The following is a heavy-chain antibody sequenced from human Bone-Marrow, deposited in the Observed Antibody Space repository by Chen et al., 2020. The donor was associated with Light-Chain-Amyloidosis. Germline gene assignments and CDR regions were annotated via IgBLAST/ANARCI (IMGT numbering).Heavy chain of an antibody. CDR1: GFAFSSYA. Sequence: EVQLVESGGGLLQRGGSLRLSCAASGFAFSSYAMSWVRQAPGKGLEGVSTISGGGGSRYYGDSVKGRLTISRDNSKNALFRQMNSLRAEDTAVYYCAKDISYDDILPGYPADAFDIWGQGTMVTVSS. CDR2: ISGGGGSR. V-gene: IGHV3-23*04. CDR3: AKDISYDDILPGYPADAFDI. D-gene: IGHD3-9*01. J-gene: IGHJ3*02.